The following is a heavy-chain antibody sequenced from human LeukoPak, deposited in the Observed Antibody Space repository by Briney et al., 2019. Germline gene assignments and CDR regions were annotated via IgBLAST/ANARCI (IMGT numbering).Heavy chain of an antibody. J-gene: IGHJ4*02. CDR3: ASGYLGITMIVVVMGY. V-gene: IGHV1-8*01. CDR2: MNPNSGNT. CDR1: GYTFTSYD. D-gene: IGHD3-22*01. Sequence: ASVKVSCKASGYTFTSYDVNWVRQATGQGLEWMGWMNPNSGNTGYAQKFQGRVTMTRNTSISTAYMELSSLRSEDTAVYYCASGYLGITMIVVVMGYWGQGTLVTVSS.